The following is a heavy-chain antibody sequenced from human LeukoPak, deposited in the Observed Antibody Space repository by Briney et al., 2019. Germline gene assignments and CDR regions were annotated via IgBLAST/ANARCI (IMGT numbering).Heavy chain of an antibody. CDR2: ISANVDTT. D-gene: IGHD2-21*01. CDR1: GFTFSSYS. Sequence: RGGSLRLSCAASGFTFSSYSMNWVRQAPGKGLEWVSAISANVDTTFYADSVKGRFTISRDNSKNTLYLQINSLRAEDTAVYYCVKGSINRFDFWGQGTLVTVSS. CDR3: VKGSINRFDF. V-gene: IGHV3-23*01. J-gene: IGHJ4*02.